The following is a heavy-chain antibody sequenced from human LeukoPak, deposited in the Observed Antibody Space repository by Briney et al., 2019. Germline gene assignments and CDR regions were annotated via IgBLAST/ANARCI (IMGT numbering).Heavy chain of an antibody. CDR1: GFTFGDYA. Sequence: GGSLRLSCTASGFTFGDYAMSWVRQAPGKGREWVGFIRSKAYGGTADYAASLKGRFTISRDDSKNIAYLQMISLKTEDTAVYYCTTYHYDTSGYYYVTYWGQGTLVTVSS. CDR2: IRSKAYGGTA. D-gene: IGHD3-22*01. V-gene: IGHV3-49*04. CDR3: TTYHYDTSGYYYVTY. J-gene: IGHJ4*02.